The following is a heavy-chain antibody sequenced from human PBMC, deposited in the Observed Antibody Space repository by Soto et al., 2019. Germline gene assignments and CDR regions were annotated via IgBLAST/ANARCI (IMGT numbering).Heavy chain of an antibody. J-gene: IGHJ4*02. D-gene: IGHD5-18*01. Sequence: QVRLQESGPGLVKPSQTLSLTCTVSGGSISSAAYYWSWIRQHPGKGLEWIGYVSHSGSTYYNPSLKSRVIISVGTCNNQFSLSLTSVTAADTAVYYCAREYTYGSNFFDCWGQGALVTVSS. V-gene: IGHV4-31*03. CDR3: AREYTYGSNFFDC. CDR1: GGSISSAAYY. CDR2: VSHSGST.